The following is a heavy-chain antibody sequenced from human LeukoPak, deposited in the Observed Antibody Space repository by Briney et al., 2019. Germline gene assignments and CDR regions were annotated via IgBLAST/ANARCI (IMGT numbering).Heavy chain of an antibody. CDR2: IPYDGSNK. D-gene: IGHD3-22*01. CDR3: ARDRYYYDSSGYYWFDP. CDR1: GFTFSTYA. V-gene: IGHV3-30*04. Sequence: PGGSLRLSCAASGFTFSTYAMHWVRQAPGKGLEWVAVIPYDGSNKYYADSVKGRFTISRENSKNRLYLQMNSLRAEDTAVYYCARDRYYYDSSGYYWFDPWGQGTLVTVSS. J-gene: IGHJ5*02.